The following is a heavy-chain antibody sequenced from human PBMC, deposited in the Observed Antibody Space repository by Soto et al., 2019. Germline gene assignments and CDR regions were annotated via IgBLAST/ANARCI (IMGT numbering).Heavy chain of an antibody. CDR1: GYSFTSYW. J-gene: IGHJ3*02. CDR3: ARRRSSTDMDPFDM. V-gene: IGHV5-51*01. D-gene: IGHD5-18*01. CDR2: IWPSDSDT. Sequence: PGESLKISCKGSGYSFTSYWIGWVRQMPGKGLEWMGIIWPSDSDTRYSPSFQGLVTISADKSINTVYLQWSSLKASDTATYFCARRRSSTDMDPFDMWGQGTMVNVSS.